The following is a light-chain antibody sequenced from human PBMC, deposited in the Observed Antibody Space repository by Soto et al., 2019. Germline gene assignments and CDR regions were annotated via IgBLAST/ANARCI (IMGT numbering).Light chain of an antibody. V-gene: IGLV2-14*01. CDR3: GSYTGNIYG. CDR2: EVS. J-gene: IGLJ1*01. CDR1: SGDVGGYKF. Sequence: QSALTQPASVSGSPGQSITIYCTGTSGDVGGYKFVSWYQQHPGKAPKLMIYEVSNRPSGVSSRFSGSKSGNTASLTISGRQAEDEADYFCGSYTGNIYGFGNGTKLTVL.